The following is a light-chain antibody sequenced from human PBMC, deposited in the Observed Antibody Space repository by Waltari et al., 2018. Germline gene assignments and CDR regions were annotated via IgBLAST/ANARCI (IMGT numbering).Light chain of an antibody. CDR2: DAS. CDR1: QDISRW. CDR3: QHYNSYPFT. Sequence: DIQMTQSPSSVSASVGDRVIITCRASQDISRWLAWYQQTPGKAPKFLIYDASTLQSGVPSRFSGTGSGTEFTLTISSLQPEDFATYYCQHYNSYPFTFGGGTKVDI. J-gene: IGKJ4*01. V-gene: IGKV1-12*01.